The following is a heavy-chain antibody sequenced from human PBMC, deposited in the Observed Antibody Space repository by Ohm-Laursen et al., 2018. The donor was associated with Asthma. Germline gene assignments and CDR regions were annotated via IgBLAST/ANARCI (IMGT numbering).Heavy chain of an antibody. V-gene: IGHV4-30-4*02. Sequence: SDTLSLTCTVSGDSINSDDYYWSWVRQPPGKGLEWIGFIFYNGSTSYNPSLRSRVAISIDTSKNQFSLKVTSVIAADTAVYFCARDGGGYGMNYYYYGMDVWGQGTTVSVSS. D-gene: IGHD5-12*01. CDR2: IFYNGST. CDR3: ARDGGGYGMNYYYYGMDV. J-gene: IGHJ6*02. CDR1: GDSINSDDYY.